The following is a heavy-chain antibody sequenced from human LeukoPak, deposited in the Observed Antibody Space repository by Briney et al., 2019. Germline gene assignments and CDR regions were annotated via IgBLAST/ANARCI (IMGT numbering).Heavy chain of an antibody. V-gene: IGHV3-30-3*01. J-gene: IGHJ4*02. CDR3: ARETLRYFDY. Sequence: GGSLRLSCAASGFSFNIYGMHWVRQTPGKGLEWVVSISYDGSNTYYADSVRGRFTISRDNSKNVMFLQMSSLRLDDTATYFCARETLRYFDYWGRGALVAVSS. CDR2: ISYDGSNT. CDR1: GFSFNIYG.